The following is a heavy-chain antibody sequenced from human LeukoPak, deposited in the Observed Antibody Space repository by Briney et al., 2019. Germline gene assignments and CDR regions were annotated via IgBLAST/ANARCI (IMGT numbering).Heavy chain of an antibody. D-gene: IGHD5-18*01. J-gene: IGHJ4*02. V-gene: IGHV4-39*01. CDR1: GGSISSYY. CDR3: ARGYTAMVTGNFDY. CDR2: IYYSGST. Sequence: SETLSLTCTVSGGSISSYYWSWIRQPPGKGLEWIGSIYYSGSTYYNPSLKSRVTISVDTSKNQFSLKLSSVTAADTAVYYCARGYTAMVTGNFDYWGQGTLVTVSS.